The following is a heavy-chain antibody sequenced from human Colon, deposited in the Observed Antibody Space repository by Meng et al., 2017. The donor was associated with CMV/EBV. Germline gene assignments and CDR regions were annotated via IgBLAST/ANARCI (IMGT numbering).Heavy chain of an antibody. J-gene: IGHJ4*02. CDR2: IYYSGNM. Sequence: GSLRLSCTVSGSSIKANYYWGWVRQAPGKGLEWIGSIYYSGNMYHNPSLKSRVTMSEDTSNNQFSLKLRAVTAADTAVYYCARVVGGYDNIDHWGQGTLVTVSS. V-gene: IGHV4-38-2*02. D-gene: IGHD5-12*01. CDR3: ARVVGGYDNIDH. CDR1: GSSIKANYY.